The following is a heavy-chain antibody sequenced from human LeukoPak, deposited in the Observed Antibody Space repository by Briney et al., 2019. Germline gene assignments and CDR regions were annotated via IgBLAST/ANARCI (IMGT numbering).Heavy chain of an antibody. D-gene: IGHD6-19*01. J-gene: IGHJ4*02. CDR1: GFTFSSYA. CDR3: AKGSRQWLVVGVFDY. V-gene: IGHV3-23*01. CDR2: ISGSGGST. Sequence: GGSLRLSRAASGFTFSSYAMSWVRQAPGRGLEWVSAISGSGGSTYYAASVKGRFTISRDNSKNTLYLQMNSLRAEDTAVYYCAKGSRQWLVVGVFDYWGQGTLVTVSS.